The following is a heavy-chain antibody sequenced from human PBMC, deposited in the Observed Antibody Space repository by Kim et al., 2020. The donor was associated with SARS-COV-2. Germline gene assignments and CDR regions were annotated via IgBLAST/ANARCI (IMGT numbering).Heavy chain of an antibody. D-gene: IGHD4-17*01. Sequence: GGSLRLSCAASGFTFSASAMHWVRQASGKGLEWVGRIRSKHNNYATSYAASVTGRFTISRDDSTNTVYLQMDSLKTDDTAVYFCSRHSGKHGDRGFDNWGKGTLVTVSS. CDR1: GFTFSASA. CDR2: IRSKHNNYAT. J-gene: IGHJ4*02. V-gene: IGHV3-73*01. CDR3: SRHSGKHGDRGFDN.